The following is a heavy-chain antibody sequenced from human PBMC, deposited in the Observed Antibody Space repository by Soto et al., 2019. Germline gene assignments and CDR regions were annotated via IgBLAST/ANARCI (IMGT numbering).Heavy chain of an antibody. CDR2: ISGTSSTI. V-gene: IGHV3-48*02. CDR3: AKRLDSSGWYSSFDY. J-gene: IGHJ4*02. CDR1: GFTFSSSG. D-gene: IGHD6-13*01. Sequence: EVQLLESGGGLVQPGGSLRLSCAASGFTFSSSGMNWVRQAPGKGLEWVSHISGTSSTIYYADSVKGRFTISRDNAKNSLFLQMNSLRDEDTAVYYCAKRLDSSGWYSSFDYWGRGTLVTVSS.